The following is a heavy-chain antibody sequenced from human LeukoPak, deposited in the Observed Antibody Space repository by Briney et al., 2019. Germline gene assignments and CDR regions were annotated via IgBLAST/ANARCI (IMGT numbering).Heavy chain of an antibody. D-gene: IGHD2-15*01. CDR2: IYHSGSA. CDR1: GGSISSYY. CDR3: ARGVVAATYYFDY. V-gene: IGHV4-59*12. Sequence: SETLSLTCTVSGGSISSYYWSWIRQPPGKGLEWIGYIYHSGSAYYNPSLKSRVTLSVDRSKNQFSLKLSSVTAADTAVYYCARGVVAATYYFDYWGQGTLVTVSS. J-gene: IGHJ4*02.